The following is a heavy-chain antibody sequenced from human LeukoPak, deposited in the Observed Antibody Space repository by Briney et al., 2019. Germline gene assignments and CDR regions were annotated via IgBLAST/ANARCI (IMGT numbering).Heavy chain of an antibody. CDR1: GFTFSSYW. D-gene: IGHD6-19*01. CDR2: IKQDGSEK. V-gene: IGHV3-7*03. J-gene: IGHJ6*02. Sequence: RTGGSLRLSCAASGFTFSSYWMSWVRQAPGKGLEWVANIKQDGSEKYYVDSVKGRFTISRDNAKNSLYLQMSSLRAEDTAVYYCAKSNGSGWYEEKIFDYYYYHGMDVWGQGTTVTVSS. CDR3: AKSNGSGWYEEKIFDYYYYHGMDV.